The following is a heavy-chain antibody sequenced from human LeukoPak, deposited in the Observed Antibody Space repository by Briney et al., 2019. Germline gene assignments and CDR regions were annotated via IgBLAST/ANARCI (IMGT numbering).Heavy chain of an antibody. CDR2: IKSMVDGGTT. CDR3: ANWGSIRGRFDY. Sequence: PGGSLRLSCVGSGFTFSNAWMSWVHQAPGKGQVWVGRIKSMVDGGTTVYAAPVKGRFTISRDDSKNTLYLQMNSLKTEDTAVYYCANWGSIRGRFDYWGQGTLVTVSS. D-gene: IGHD3-16*01. CDR1: GFTFSNAW. J-gene: IGHJ4*02. V-gene: IGHV3-15*01.